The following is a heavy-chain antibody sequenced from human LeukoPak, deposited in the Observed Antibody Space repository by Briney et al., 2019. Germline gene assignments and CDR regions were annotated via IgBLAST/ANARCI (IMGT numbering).Heavy chain of an antibody. CDR2: INPSGGST. CDR3: ARGLKGYSYGEY. V-gene: IGHV1-46*01. CDR1: GYTFTSYY. D-gene: IGHD5-18*01. J-gene: IGHJ4*02. Sequence: ASVKVSCKASGYTFTSYYMHWVRQAPGQGLEWMGGINPSGGSTSYAQKFQGRLTMTRDTSTSTVYVELSSLRSEDTAVYYCARGLKGYSYGEYWGQGTLVTVSS.